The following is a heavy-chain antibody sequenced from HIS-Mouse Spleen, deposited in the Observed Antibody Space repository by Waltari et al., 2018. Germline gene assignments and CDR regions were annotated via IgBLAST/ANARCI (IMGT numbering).Heavy chain of an antibody. D-gene: IGHD3-3*01. CDR2: IYYSGST. CDR3: ARSPYYDFWSGYSDNWFDP. J-gene: IGHJ5*02. V-gene: IGHV4-31*03. Sequence: QVQLQESGPGLVKPSHTLSLTCTVSGCSISSGGYYWSWIRQHPGTGLEWIGYIYYSGSTYYNTSLKSRVTISVDTSKNQFSLKLSSVTAADTAVYYCARSPYYDFWSGYSDNWFDPWGQGTLVTVSS. CDR1: GCSISSGGYY.